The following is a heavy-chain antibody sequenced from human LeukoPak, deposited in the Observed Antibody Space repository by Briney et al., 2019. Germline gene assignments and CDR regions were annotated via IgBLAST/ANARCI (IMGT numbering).Heavy chain of an antibody. CDR2: ISYDGSNR. D-gene: IGHD3-10*01. CDR1: GFTFSSYA. Sequence: GGSLRLSCAASGFTFSSYAMLWVRQAPGKGLEWVAVISYDGSNRHYGDSVRGRFTISRDNSKNTLFLQMNSLRPEDTAVYFCARHLNYYLDYWGQGTLVTVSS. J-gene: IGHJ4*02. CDR3: ARHLNYYLDY. V-gene: IGHV3-30*03.